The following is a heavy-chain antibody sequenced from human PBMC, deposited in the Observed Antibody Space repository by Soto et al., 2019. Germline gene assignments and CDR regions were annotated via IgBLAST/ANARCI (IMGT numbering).Heavy chain of an antibody. D-gene: IGHD5-18*01. J-gene: IGHJ4*02. CDR1: GGSFSGYY. V-gene: IGHV4-34*01. CDR2: INHSGST. Sequence: QVQLQQWGAGLLKPSETLSLTCAVYGGSFSGYYWSWIRQPPGKGLEWIGEINHSGSTNYNPSLKSRVTISVDTSQNQFSLKLSSVTAAGTAVYDCARTITARGNGLDYWGQGTLVTVSS. CDR3: ARTITARGNGLDY.